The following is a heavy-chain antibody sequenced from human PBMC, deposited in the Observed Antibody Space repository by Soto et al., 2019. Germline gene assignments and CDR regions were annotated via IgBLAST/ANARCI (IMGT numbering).Heavy chain of an antibody. V-gene: IGHV4-31*03. D-gene: IGHD3-22*01. Sequence: QVQLQESGPGLVKPSQTLSLTCTVSGGSISSGGYYWSWIRQHPGKGLEWIGYIYYSGSTYYNPSLTSRVTISVYTAKNQFSLKRSSVTAADTAVYYCARVLRYYYDSSGYSHFDYWGQGTLVTVSS. CDR2: IYYSGST. J-gene: IGHJ4*02. CDR1: GGSISSGGYY. CDR3: ARVLRYYYDSSGYSHFDY.